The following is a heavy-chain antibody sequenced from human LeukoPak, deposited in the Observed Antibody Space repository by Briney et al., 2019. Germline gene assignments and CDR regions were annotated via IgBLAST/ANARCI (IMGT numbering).Heavy chain of an antibody. CDR2: INSDGSST. CDR1: GFTFSSYW. CDR3: ARSIAARRPNDY. D-gene: IGHD6-6*01. Sequence: GGSLRLSCAASGFTFSSYWVHWVRQAPGKGLVWVSRINSDGSSTSYADSVRGRFTISRDNAKNTLYLQMNSLRAEDTAVYYCARSIAARRPNDYWGQGTLVTVSS. J-gene: IGHJ4*02. V-gene: IGHV3-74*01.